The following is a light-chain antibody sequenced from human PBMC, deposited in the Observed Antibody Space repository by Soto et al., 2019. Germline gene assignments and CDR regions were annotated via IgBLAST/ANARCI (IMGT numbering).Light chain of an antibody. CDR3: QQYGSSGT. CDR1: QSVSNNY. CDR2: GAS. V-gene: IGKV3-20*01. Sequence: EIVLTQSPGTLSLSPGERATLSCRASQSVSNNYLAWYQQKPGQAPRLLIYGASNRATGIPDRFSGSESGTDFTLTISRLEPEDFAVYYGQQYGSSGTFGQGTKVEIK. J-gene: IGKJ1*01.